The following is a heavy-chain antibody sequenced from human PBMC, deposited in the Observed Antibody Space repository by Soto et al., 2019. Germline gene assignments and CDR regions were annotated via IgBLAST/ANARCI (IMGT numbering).Heavy chain of an antibody. J-gene: IGHJ5*02. D-gene: IGHD2-15*01. CDR3: ARDCSLGRRYCRWFAP. Sequence: EVQLVESGGGLVQPGGSLRLSCVASGFTLSGYAMNWVRQAPGKGLEWVSYISSSSSNIQYAGSVKGRFTISRDNGQNSRHLQITILREGETAVYYCARDCSLGRRYCRWFAPLGQGTLVTVDS. CDR2: ISSSSSNI. CDR1: GFTLSGYA. V-gene: IGHV3-48*02.